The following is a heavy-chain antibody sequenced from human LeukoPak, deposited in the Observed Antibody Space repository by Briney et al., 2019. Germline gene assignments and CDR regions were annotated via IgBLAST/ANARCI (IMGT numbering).Heavy chain of an antibody. CDR3: AKDKGKTGPVDY. D-gene: IGHD1-1*01. CDR1: GFSFSSYW. Sequence: GGSLRLSCAASGFSFSSYWMSWVRQAPGKGLEWVSAISGSGGSTYYADSVKGRFTISRDNSKNTLYLQMNSLRAEDTAVYYCAKDKGKTGPVDYWGQGTLVTVSS. CDR2: ISGSGGST. V-gene: IGHV3-23*01. J-gene: IGHJ4*02.